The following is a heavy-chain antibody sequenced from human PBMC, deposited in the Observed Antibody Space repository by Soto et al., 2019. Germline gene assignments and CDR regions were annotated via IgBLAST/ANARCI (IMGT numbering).Heavy chain of an antibody. CDR3: ARDIGAGSEAFSATEYYYALDA. CDR1: GFAFRTTG. J-gene: IGHJ6*02. D-gene: IGHD3-3*01. Sequence: GGSLRLSCAASGFAFRTTGMHWVRQAPGKGLEWAAVIWNDGSNKFYADSVKGRFTISRDNSKKMLYLQINSLRVEDTAVYYCARDIGAGSEAFSATEYYYALDAWGQGTTVTVSS. CDR2: IWNDGSNK. V-gene: IGHV3-33*01.